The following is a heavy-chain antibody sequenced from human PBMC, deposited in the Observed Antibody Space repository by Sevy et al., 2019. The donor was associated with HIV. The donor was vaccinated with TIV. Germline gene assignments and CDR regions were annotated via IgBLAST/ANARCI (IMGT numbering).Heavy chain of an antibody. D-gene: IGHD1-7*01. J-gene: IGHJ4*02. CDR3: ARDALSGTSAY. V-gene: IGHV3-21*01. CDR1: GFTFSAYV. Sequence: GGSLRLSCAASGFTFSAYVMNWVRQGPGKGLEWVSAISSSGRYIYYADSMQGRFTISRDNAEDSLYLQMNNLRAEDAAVYYCARDALSGTSAYWGQGTLVTVSS. CDR2: ISSSGRYI.